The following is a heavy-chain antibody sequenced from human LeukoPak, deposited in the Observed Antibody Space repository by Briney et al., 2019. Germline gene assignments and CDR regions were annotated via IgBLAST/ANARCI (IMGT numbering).Heavy chain of an antibody. J-gene: IGHJ3*01. D-gene: IGHD3-3*01. CDR3: ARAFTIFGAGGFDV. V-gene: IGHV4-4*07. CDR2: IYVTGNT. CDR1: GDSINNYN. Sequence: SETLSLTCTISGDSINNYNWNWIRQPAGKGLEWIGRIYVTGNTNYNPSLKSRVAMSVDTSRNHFSLRLTSVTAADTAVYYCARAFTIFGAGGFDVWGQGTFVTVSS.